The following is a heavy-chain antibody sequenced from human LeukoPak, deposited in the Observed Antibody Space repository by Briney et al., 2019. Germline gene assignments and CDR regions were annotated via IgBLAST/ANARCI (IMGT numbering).Heavy chain of an antibody. Sequence: NPSETLSLTCTVSGGSISSGSYYWSWIRQPAGKGLEWIGRICTSGSTNYNPSLKSRVTISVDTSKYQFSRKPSSVTAADTAVYYCARFGSGSYKYYYYYSMDVWGRGTTVTVSS. CDR3: ARFGSGSYKYYYYYSMDV. CDR2: ICTSGST. J-gene: IGHJ6*03. D-gene: IGHD3-10*01. V-gene: IGHV4-61*02. CDR1: GGSISSGSYY.